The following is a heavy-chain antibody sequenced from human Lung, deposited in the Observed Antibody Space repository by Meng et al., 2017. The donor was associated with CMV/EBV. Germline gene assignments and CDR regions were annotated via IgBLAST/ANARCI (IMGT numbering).Heavy chain of an antibody. D-gene: IGHD1-14*01. V-gene: IGHV3-43*01. Sequence: GESLKISCAASGFTFDGCTMHWVRQVPGKGLEWVSLISWYGASTNHADSVKGRFTISRDNDKISLSLQMTNLSSVDTALYYCSKGITNWGQGTLVTVSS. CDR2: ISWYGAST. J-gene: IGHJ4*02. CDR3: SKGITN. CDR1: GFTFDGCT.